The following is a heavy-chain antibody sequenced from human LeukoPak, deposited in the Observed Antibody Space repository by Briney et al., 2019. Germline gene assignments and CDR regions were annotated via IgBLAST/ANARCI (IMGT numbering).Heavy chain of an antibody. D-gene: IGHD6-6*01. Sequence: GESLKISCKGSGYRFISYWIGWVRQMPGKGLEWMGIIYPGDSDTRYSPSFQGQVTISVDKSISTAYLQWSSLKASDTAIYYCARLSSPGIAARPIDYWGQGTLLTVSS. J-gene: IGHJ4*02. V-gene: IGHV5-51*01. CDR3: ARLSSPGIAARPIDY. CDR2: IYPGDSDT. CDR1: GYRFISYW.